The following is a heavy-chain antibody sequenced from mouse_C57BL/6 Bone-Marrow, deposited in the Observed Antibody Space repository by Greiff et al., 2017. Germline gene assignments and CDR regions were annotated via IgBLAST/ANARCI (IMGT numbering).Heavy chain of an antibody. D-gene: IGHD4-1*01. J-gene: IGHJ2*01. CDR1: GFTFSSYG. CDR2: ISSGGSYT. CDR3: ARLAGTYFDY. Sequence: EVKLMESGGDLVKPGGSLKLSCAASGFTFSSYGMSWVRQTPDKRLEWVGTISSGGSYTYYPDSVKGRFTFSRDNTKNTLYLQMSSLKSEDTAMYYCARLAGTYFDYWGQGTTLTVSS. V-gene: IGHV5-6*01.